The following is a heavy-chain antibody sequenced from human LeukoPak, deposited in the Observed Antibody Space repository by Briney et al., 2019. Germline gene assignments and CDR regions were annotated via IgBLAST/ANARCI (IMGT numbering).Heavy chain of an antibody. CDR3: ASVYYDSSGYYNRAVGNWFDP. V-gene: IGHV1-18*01. Sequence: GASVKVSCKASGYTFTSYGISWVRQAPGQGLEWMGWISAYNGNTNYAQKLQGRVTMTTDTSTSTAYMELRSLRSDDTAVYYCASVYYDSSGYYNRAVGNWFDPWGQGTLVTVSS. CDR2: ISAYNGNT. D-gene: IGHD3-22*01. CDR1: GYTFTSYG. J-gene: IGHJ5*02.